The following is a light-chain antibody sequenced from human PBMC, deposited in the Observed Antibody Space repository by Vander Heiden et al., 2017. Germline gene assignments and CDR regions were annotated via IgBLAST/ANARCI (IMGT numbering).Light chain of an antibody. Sequence: SERTQDQAVSVPLGQTVRITCQGDSLRSYCASWYQQKPGQAPVLVIYGKSNRPSGIPDRFSGSSSGNTASLTISGAQAEDEADYYCHARDSSSNYVVFGGGTKLTVL. CDR3: HARDSSSNYVV. V-gene: IGLV3-19*01. CDR2: GKS. CDR1: SLRSYC. J-gene: IGLJ2*01.